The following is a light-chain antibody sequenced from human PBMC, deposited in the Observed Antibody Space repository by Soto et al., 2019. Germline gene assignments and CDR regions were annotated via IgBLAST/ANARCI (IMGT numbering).Light chain of an antibody. V-gene: IGKV4-1*01. CDR1: QSVLYSSNNKNY. CDR2: DAS. CDR3: QQYNSYFQT. J-gene: IGKJ1*01. Sequence: DSLLTHSPDSLPVSLSARATINCKPSQSVLYSSNNKNYLAWYQQKPGKAPKLLIYDASSLESGVPSRFSGSGSATDFTLSISSLQPDDFATYYCQQYNSYFQTFGRGTKVDIK.